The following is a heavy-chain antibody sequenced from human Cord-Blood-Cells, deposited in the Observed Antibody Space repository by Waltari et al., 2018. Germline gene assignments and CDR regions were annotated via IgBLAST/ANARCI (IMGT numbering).Heavy chain of an antibody. CDR2: IYHSGST. D-gene: IGHD2-15*01. CDR1: VYSVSSGYY. V-gene: IGHV4-38-2*01. Sequence: QVQLQESGPGLVKPSETLSLTCAASVYSVSSGYYWGWIRQPPGKGLEWIGSIYHSGSTYYNPSLKSRVTISVDTSKNQFSLKLSSVTAADTAVYYCAVPRSGYFDYWGQGTLVTVSS. J-gene: IGHJ4*02. CDR3: AVPRSGYFDY.